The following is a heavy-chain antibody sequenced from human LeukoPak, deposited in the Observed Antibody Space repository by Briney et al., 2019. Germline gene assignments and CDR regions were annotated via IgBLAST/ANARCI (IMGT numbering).Heavy chain of an antibody. CDR3: ARLATGYFDFGAFDI. D-gene: IGHD3-9*01. CDR1: GFTLSSYG. Sequence: GGSLRLSCAACGFTLSSYGIHWVRQAPGKGLEWVAAISYDGNWKYYADSVKGRFTISRDNSKNTLYLQMNSLRAEDTAVYYCARLATGYFDFGAFDIWGQGTMVTVSS. V-gene: IGHV3-30*03. CDR2: ISYDGNWK. J-gene: IGHJ3*02.